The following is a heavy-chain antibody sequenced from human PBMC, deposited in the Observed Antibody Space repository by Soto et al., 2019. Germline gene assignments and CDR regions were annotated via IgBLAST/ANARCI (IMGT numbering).Heavy chain of an antibody. J-gene: IGHJ4*02. V-gene: IGHV3-30*18. Sequence: LRLSCAASGFNFSDYGLHWVRQAPGKGLEWVAVISYDGSDKYYADSVKGRFTISRDNSKNTIYLQMNSLRDEDTAVYYCAKDPTRSGVTIFDYWGQGTLVTVSS. CDR1: GFNFSDYG. CDR3: AKDPTRSGVTIFDY. D-gene: IGHD2-15*01. CDR2: ISYDGSDK.